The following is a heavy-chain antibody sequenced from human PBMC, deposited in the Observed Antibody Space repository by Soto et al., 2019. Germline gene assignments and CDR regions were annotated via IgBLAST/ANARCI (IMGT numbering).Heavy chain of an antibody. CDR2: IWYDGSNK. J-gene: IGHJ6*02. D-gene: IGHD1-26*01. CDR1: GFTFSSYG. CDR3: ARVRPEWELTHPYYYGMDV. V-gene: IGHV3-33*01. Sequence: PGGSLRLSCAASGFTFSSYGMHWVRQAPGKGLEWVAVIWYDGSNKYYADSAKGRFTISRDNSKNTLYLQMNSLRAEDTAVYYCARVRPEWELTHPYYYGMDVWGQGTTVTVSS.